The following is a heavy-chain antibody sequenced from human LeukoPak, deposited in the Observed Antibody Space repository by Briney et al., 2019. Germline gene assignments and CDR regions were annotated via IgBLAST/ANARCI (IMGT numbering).Heavy chain of an antibody. V-gene: IGHV1-2*02. CDR3: ARDRSTTHIVVVTAILFDY. J-gene: IGHJ4*02. Sequence: ASVKVSCKASGYTFNRYGISWVRQAPGQGLEWMGWINPNSGGTNYAQKFQGRVTMTRDTSISTAYMELSRLRSDDTAVYYCARDRSTTHIVVVTAILFDYWGQGTLVTVSS. CDR1: GYTFNRYG. CDR2: INPNSGGT. D-gene: IGHD2-21*02.